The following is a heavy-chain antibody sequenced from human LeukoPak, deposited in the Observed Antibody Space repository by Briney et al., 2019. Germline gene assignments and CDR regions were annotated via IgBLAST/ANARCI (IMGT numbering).Heavy chain of an antibody. Sequence: SETLSLTCAVYGGSFSGYYWTWIRQAPGKGLEWIGEINSSGSTNYTPSLKSRVTISVDTSKNQFSLKLSSVTAADTAVYYCARTAVTIFGVSRWFDPWGQGTLVTVSS. CDR3: ARTAVTIFGVSRWFDP. CDR2: INSSGST. J-gene: IGHJ5*02. D-gene: IGHD3-3*01. CDR1: GGSFSGYY. V-gene: IGHV4-34*01.